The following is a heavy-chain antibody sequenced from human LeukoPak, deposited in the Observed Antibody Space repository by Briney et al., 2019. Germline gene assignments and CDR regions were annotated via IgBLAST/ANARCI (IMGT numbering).Heavy chain of an antibody. V-gene: IGHV1-2*02. D-gene: IGHD2-15*01. Sequence: ASVKVSCKASGYTFTGYYMHWVRQAPGQGLEWMGWINPNSGGTNYAQKLQGRVTMTRDTSISTAYMELSRLRSDDTAVYYCARELSGGSCFDYWGQGTLVTVSS. CDR2: INPNSGGT. J-gene: IGHJ4*02. CDR3: ARELSGGSCFDY. CDR1: GYTFTGYY.